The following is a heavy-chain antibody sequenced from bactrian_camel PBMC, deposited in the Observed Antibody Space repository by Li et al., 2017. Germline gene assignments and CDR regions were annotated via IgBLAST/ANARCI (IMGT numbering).Heavy chain of an antibody. CDR3: AADRGSGNGRETWVGYVPAFLY. D-gene: IGHD5*01. V-gene: IGHV3S53*01. Sequence: HVQLVESGGGSVQAGGSLRLSCAASGITTSDYAIAWFRQAPGKEREAVAGIASSGGTTYADSVKGRFTISIDNANNTLYLLMNSLKPEDTAMYYCAADRGSGNGRETWVGYVPAFLYSGQGTQVTVS. J-gene: IGHJ4*01. CDR2: IASSGGT. CDR1: GITTSDYA.